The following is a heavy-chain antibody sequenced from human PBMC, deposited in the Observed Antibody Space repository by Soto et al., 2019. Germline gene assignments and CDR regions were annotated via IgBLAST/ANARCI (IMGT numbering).Heavy chain of an antibody. V-gene: IGHV3-23*01. J-gene: IGHJ4*02. CDR1: GFTFSSYA. CDR3: AKVGLLWFGELPDFDY. CDR2: ISGSGGST. Sequence: GGSLRLSCAASGFTFSSYAMSWVRQATGKGLEWVSAISGSGGSTYYADSVKGRFTISRDNSKNTLYLQMNSLRAEDTAVYYCAKVGLLWFGELPDFDYWGQGTLVTVSS. D-gene: IGHD3-10*01.